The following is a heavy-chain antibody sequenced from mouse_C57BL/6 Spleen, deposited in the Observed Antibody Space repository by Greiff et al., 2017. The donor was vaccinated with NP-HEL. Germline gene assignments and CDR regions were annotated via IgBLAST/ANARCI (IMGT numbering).Heavy chain of an antibody. CDR2: IDPENGDT. CDR1: GFNIKDDY. V-gene: IGHV14-4*01. J-gene: IGHJ1*03. CDR3: TPHYGSSYVGYFDV. D-gene: IGHD1-1*01. Sequence: EVQLQQSGAELVRPGASVKLSCTASGFNIKDDYMHWVKQRPEQGLEWIGWIDPENGDTEYASKFQGKATITEDTSSNTAYLQLSSLTSEDTAVYYCTPHYGSSYVGYFDVWGTGTTVTVSS.